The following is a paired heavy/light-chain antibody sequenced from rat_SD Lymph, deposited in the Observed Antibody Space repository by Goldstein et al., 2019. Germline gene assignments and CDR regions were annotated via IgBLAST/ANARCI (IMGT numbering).Heavy chain of an antibody. CDR1: GFTFSDYN. D-gene: IGHD1-2*01. CDR3: ATHSHYYSSYKGYFDY. V-gene: IGHV5S10*01. CDR2: IIYDGSRT. J-gene: IGHJ2*01. Sequence: EVQLVESGGGLVQPGRSLKLSCAASGFTFSDYNMAWVRQAPKKGLEWVATIIYDGSRTYYRDSVKGRFTISRDNAKSTLYLQMDSLRSEDTATYYCATHSHYYSSYKGYFDYWGQGVMVTVSS.
Light chain of an antibody. V-gene: IGKV3S8*01. CDR1: ESVSTR. J-gene: IGKJ5*01. CDR3: QQSWNGPLT. CDR2: KAS. Sequence: DTVLTQSPALAVSPGERVTISCKASESVSTRMHWYQQKPGQQPKLLIYKASNLASGVPARFSGSGSGTDFTLTIDPVEADDTATYFCQQSWNGPLTFGSGTKLEIK.